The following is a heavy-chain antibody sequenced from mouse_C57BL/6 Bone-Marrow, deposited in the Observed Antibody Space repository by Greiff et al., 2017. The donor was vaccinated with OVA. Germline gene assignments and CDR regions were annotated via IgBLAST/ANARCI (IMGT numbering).Heavy chain of an antibody. CDR1: GFTFSNYW. CDR2: IRLKSDNYAT. D-gene: IGHD2-3*01. J-gene: IGHJ4*01. Sequence: EVKVIESGGGLVQPGGSMKLSCVASGFTFSNYWMNWVRQSPEKGLEWVAQIRLKSDNYATHYAESVKGRFTISRDDSKSSVYLQMNNLRAEDTGIYYCTDGYYLYYYAMDYWGQGTSVTVSS. V-gene: IGHV6-3*01. CDR3: TDGYYLYYYAMDY.